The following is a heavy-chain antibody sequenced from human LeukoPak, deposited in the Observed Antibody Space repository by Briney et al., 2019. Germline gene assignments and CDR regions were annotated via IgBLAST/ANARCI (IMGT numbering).Heavy chain of an antibody. V-gene: IGHV3-74*01. CDR3: ALCSLRYSSGWYVFDY. J-gene: IGHJ4*02. CDR2: INSDGSST. Sequence: GGSLRLSCATSGFTFSSYWMHWVRQAPGKGLVWVSRINSDGSSTSYADSVKGRFTISRDNAKNTLYLQMNRLRAEDPAVYYCALCSLRYSSGWYVFDYWGQGTLVTVSS. CDR1: GFTFSSYW. D-gene: IGHD6-19*01.